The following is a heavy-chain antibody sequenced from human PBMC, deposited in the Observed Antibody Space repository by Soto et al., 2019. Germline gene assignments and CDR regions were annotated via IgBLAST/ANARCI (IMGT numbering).Heavy chain of an antibody. CDR2: INYNGGAT. D-gene: IGHD2-2*01. CDR3: AKAVIVVPSASAWFDS. CDR1: GFTFSNYA. Sequence: EVQLLESGGGLVQRGGSLRLSCAASGFTFSNYAMTWVRQAPGKGLEWVSTINYNGGATYYADSVKGRFTISRDRSKSTLYLQMNSLRAEDTALYFCAKAVIVVPSASAWFDSWGQGTLVTVSS. J-gene: IGHJ5*01. V-gene: IGHV3-23*01.